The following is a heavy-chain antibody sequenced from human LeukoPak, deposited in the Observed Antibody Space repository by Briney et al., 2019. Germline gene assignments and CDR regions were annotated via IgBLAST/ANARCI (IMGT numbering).Heavy chain of an antibody. D-gene: IGHD3-16*01. J-gene: IGHJ4*02. CDR1: GCTVSGTH. Sequence: GGSLRLSCAASGCTVSGTHMSWVRQAPGKGLEWISAIYTGGTTYYSDSVEGRFTISRDKSKNTLYLHMDSLRVEDTAVYYCARDQATSGGGLDSWGQGTLVTVSS. CDR3: ARDQATSGGGLDS. V-gene: IGHV3-53*01. CDR2: IYTGGTT.